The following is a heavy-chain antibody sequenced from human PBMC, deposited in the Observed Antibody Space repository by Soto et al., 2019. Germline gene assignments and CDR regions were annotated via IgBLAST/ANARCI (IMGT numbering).Heavy chain of an antibody. Sequence: ASVKVSCKASGYTFTSYAVHWVRQAPGQRLEWMGWINAGNGNTKYSQRFQGRVTITRDTSASTAYMELSSLRSEDTAVYYCARDRSQYNWFDPWGQGTMDTVSS. V-gene: IGHV1-3*01. J-gene: IGHJ5*02. CDR1: GYTFTSYA. CDR2: INAGNGNT. CDR3: ARDRSQYNWFDP.